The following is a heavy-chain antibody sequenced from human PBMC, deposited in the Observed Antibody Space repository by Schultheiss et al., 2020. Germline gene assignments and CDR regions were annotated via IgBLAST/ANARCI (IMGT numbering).Heavy chain of an antibody. D-gene: IGHD6-19*01. V-gene: IGHV4-34*12. CDR1: GGAFSGHY. CDR3: ARQKLESGWYRIVDY. Sequence: SETLSLTCAVYGGAFSGHYWNWLRQSPGKGLEWIGEVFDSGSTNYNPSLESRVTMSLDLTKKQISLRLTSVTAADTAVYYCARQKLESGWYRIVDYWGQGTLVTVSS. CDR2: VFDSGST. J-gene: IGHJ4*02.